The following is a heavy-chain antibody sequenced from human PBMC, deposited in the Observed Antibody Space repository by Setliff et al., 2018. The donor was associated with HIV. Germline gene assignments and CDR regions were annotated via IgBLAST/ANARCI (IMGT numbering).Heavy chain of an antibody. CDR1: GGSINSGGYY. CDR2: IYYIGGA. D-gene: IGHD6-19*01. CDR3: ARQFRYPNRAVAGVDY. V-gene: IGHV4-31*03. Sequence: SETLSLTCTVSGGSINSGGYYWTWVRQHPGKGLQWIGYIYYIGGAYYNPSLKSRVTISLDTSKNHFSLKLSSVTAADTAIYFCARQFRYPNRAVAGVDYWGQGTLVTVSS. J-gene: IGHJ4*02.